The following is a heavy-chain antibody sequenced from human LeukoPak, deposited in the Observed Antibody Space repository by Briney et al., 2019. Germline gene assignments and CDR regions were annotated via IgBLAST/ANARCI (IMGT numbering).Heavy chain of an antibody. CDR1: VDSVSSNSVA. D-gene: IGHD6-13*01. V-gene: IGHV6-1*01. CDR2: TYYRSKWYN. J-gene: IGHJ5*02. Sequence: SQTLSLTCAISVDSVSSNSVAWNWIRQSPSRGVEWLGRTYYRSKWYNDYAVSVKSRITINPDTSKNQFSLQLNSVTPEDTAVYYCARGSIAAAVNWFDPWGQGTLVTVSS. CDR3: ARGSIAAAVNWFDP.